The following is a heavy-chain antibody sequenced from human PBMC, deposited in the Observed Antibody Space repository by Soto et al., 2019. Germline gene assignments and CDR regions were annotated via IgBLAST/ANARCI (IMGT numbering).Heavy chain of an antibody. V-gene: IGHV3-7*05. Sequence: EVQLVESGGGLVQSGGSLRLSCVASGFTFSNYWMTWVRQAPGKGLEMVANIKRDGSETYLVDSVRGRFTIYRDNAKNSLYLQINSLRAEDTAVYYCAKDDNYCAGGICYDVFDIWGQWTMVTVSS. J-gene: IGHJ3*02. CDR3: AKDDNYCAGGICYDVFDI. D-gene: IGHD2-8*02. CDR1: GFTFSNYW. CDR2: IKRDGSET.